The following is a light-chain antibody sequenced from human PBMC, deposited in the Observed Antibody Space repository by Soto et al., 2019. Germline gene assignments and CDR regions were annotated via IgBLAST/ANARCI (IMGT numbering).Light chain of an antibody. CDR1: HSVSRY. J-gene: IGKJ4*01. V-gene: IGKV3-11*01. CDR2: DTS. CDR3: QQRSSWPT. Sequence: EIVLTQSPATLSLSPGERATHSCRASHSVSRYLAWYQQKPGQAPRLLIYDTSHRATGIPARFSGSGSGTDFTLTISSLEPEDFTVYYCQQRSSWPTFGGGTKVEIK.